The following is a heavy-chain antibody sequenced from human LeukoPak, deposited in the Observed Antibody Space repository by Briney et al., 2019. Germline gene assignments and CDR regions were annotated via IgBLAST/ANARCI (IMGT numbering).Heavy chain of an antibody. J-gene: IGHJ3*02. Sequence: PSETLSLTCTVSGGSISSGGYYWSWIRQHPGKSLEWIGYIYYGGSTYYNPSLKSRVTISVDTSKNQFSLKLSSVTAADTAVYYCARTYYYDSSVHPIWGQGTMVTVSS. CDR2: IYYGGST. CDR1: GGSISSGGYY. CDR3: ARTYYYDSSVHPI. V-gene: IGHV4-31*03. D-gene: IGHD3-22*01.